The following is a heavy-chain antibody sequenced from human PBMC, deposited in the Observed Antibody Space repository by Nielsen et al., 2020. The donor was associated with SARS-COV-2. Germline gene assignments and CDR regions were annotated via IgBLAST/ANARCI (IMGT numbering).Heavy chain of an antibody. J-gene: IGHJ1*01. CDR3: ARNYYDSSGYYHEYFQH. Sequence: GGSLRLSCAASGFTFSSYAMSWVRQAPGKGLEWVSAISGSGGSTYYADSVKGRFTISRDNSKNTLYLQMNSLRAEDTAVYYCARNYYDSSGYYHEYFQHWGQGTLVTVSS. V-gene: IGHV3-23*01. D-gene: IGHD3-22*01. CDR2: ISGSGGST. CDR1: GFTFSSYA.